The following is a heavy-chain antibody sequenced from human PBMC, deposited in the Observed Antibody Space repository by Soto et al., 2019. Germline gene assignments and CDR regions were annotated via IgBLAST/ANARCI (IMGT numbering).Heavy chain of an antibody. CDR1: GFSLSNARMG. V-gene: IGHV2-26*01. CDR3: ARRRPSGYGYFDY. Sequence: SGPTLVNPTETLTLTCTVSGFSLSNARMGVSWIRQPPGKALEWLAHIFSNDEKSYSTSLKSRLTISKDTSKSQVVLTMTNMEPVDTATYYCARRRPSGYGYFDYWGQGTLVTVSS. CDR2: IFSNDEK. D-gene: IGHD5-12*01. J-gene: IGHJ4*02.